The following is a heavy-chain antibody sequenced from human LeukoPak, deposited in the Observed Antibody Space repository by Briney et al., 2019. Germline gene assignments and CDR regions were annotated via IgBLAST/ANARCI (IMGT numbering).Heavy chain of an antibody. V-gene: IGHV3-21*01. CDR3: ARDRGGSVWKMGYNWFDP. CDR1: GFTFSSYS. CDR2: ISSSSYI. J-gene: IGHJ5*02. Sequence: GGSLRLSCAASGFTFSSYSMNWVRQAPGKGLEWVSSISSSSYIYYADSVKGRFTISRDNAKNSLYLQMNSLRAEDTAVYYCARDRGGSVWKMGYNWFDPWGQGTLVTVSS. D-gene: IGHD6-19*01.